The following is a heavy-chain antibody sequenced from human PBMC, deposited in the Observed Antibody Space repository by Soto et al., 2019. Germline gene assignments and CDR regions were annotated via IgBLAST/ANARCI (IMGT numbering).Heavy chain of an antibody. J-gene: IGHJ4*02. CDR2: IYWEDDK. CDR3: AHRVLRTVFGLVTTTAIYFDF. V-gene: IGHV2-5*02. D-gene: IGHD3-3*01. Sequence: QITLNEPGPTQVNPRQTLTLTCTFSGFSLTTSGVGVGWIRQSPGTAPEWLALIYWEDDKRYSPSLKSRLTIPKDTSKNQVVLTMADLDPADTATYYCAHRVLRTVFGLVTTTAIYFDFWGQGTPVAVSS. CDR1: GFSLTTSGVG.